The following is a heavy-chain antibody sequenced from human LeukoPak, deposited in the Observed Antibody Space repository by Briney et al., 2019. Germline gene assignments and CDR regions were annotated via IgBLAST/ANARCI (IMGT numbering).Heavy chain of an antibody. J-gene: IGHJ5*02. CDR3: ARDSPDYGSGSYYYNWFDP. CDR1: GFTFSSYA. CDR2: ISYDGSNK. Sequence: PGGSLRLSCAASGFTFSSYAMHWVRQAPGKGLEWVAVISYDGSNKYYADSVKGRFTISRDNSKNTLYLQTNSLRAEDTAVYYCARDSPDYGSGSYYYNWFDPWGQGTLVTVSS. V-gene: IGHV3-30-3*01. D-gene: IGHD3-10*01.